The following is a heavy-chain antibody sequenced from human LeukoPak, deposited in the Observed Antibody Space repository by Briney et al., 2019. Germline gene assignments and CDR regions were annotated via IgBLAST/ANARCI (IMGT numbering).Heavy chain of an antibody. J-gene: IGHJ4*02. CDR3: ARRYMATSAEDFDY. D-gene: IGHD3-16*02. CDR1: GFTFSSHR. Sequence: GGSLRLSCAASGFTFSSHRMSWVRQAPGKGLEWVANIKKDGSEKYYMDSVKGRFTISRDNAKTSLYLQMNSLRAEDTAVYYCARRYMATSAEDFDYWGQGTLVTVSS. CDR2: IKKDGSEK. V-gene: IGHV3-7*01.